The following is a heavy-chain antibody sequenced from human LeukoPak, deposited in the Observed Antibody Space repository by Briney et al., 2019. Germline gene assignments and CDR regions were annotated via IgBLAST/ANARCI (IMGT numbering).Heavy chain of an antibody. V-gene: IGHV3-21*01. CDR3: AREGPYGDYFDY. CDR1: GFTFSSYS. Sequence: GGSLRLSCAASGFTFSSYSMNWVHQAPGKGLGWVSSISSSSSYIYYADSVKGRFTISRDNAKNSLYLQMNSLRAEDTAVYYCAREGPYGDYFDYWGQGTLVTVSS. CDR2: ISSSSSYI. D-gene: IGHD4-17*01. J-gene: IGHJ4*02.